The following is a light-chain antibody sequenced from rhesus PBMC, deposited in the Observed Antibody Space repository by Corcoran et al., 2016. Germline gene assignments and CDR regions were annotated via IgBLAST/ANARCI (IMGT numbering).Light chain of an antibody. J-gene: IGLJ6*01. CDR1: SSDVGGYNY. Sequence: QAALTPPRSVSGSPGQPVTISCPGTSSDVGGYNYVSWYQHHPGTAPKLMIYEVSNRPSGVSDRFSGSKSGNTASLTISGLQAEDEADYYCSSYAGSNTYVFGSGTTLTVL. CDR2: EVS. CDR3: SSYAGSNTYV. V-gene: IGLV2-32*02.